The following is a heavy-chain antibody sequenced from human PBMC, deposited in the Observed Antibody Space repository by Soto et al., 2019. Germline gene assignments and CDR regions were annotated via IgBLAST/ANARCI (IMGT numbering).Heavy chain of an antibody. Sequence: ASVKVSCKASGYTFTGYYMHWARQAPGQGLEWMGWINPNSGGTNYAQKFQGRVTMTRDTSISTAYMELSRLRSDDTAVYYCARIPWYDFWSGYPKPYYFDYWGQGTLVTVSS. CDR2: INPNSGGT. CDR3: ARIPWYDFWSGYPKPYYFDY. J-gene: IGHJ4*02. V-gene: IGHV1-2*02. D-gene: IGHD3-3*01. CDR1: GYTFTGYY.